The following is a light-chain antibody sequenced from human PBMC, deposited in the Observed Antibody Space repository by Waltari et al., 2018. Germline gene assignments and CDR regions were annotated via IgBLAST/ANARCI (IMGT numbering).Light chain of an antibody. J-gene: IGLJ1*01. V-gene: IGLV2-14*01. CDR2: DVS. CDR1: SSDVVGYNY. CDR3: SSYTSSSTLLYV. Sequence: QSALTQPASVSGSPGHSITISCTGPSSDVVGYNYVSWYQQPPGKAPKLMIYDVSKRPSGVSNRFSGSKSGNTASLTISGLQAEDEADYYCSSYTSSSTLLYVFGTGTKVTVL.